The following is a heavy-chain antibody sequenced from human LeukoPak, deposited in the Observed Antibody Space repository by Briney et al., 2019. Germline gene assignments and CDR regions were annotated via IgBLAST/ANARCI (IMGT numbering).Heavy chain of an antibody. J-gene: IGHJ1*01. D-gene: IGHD3-16*01. Sequence: GGPLRLSCAVSDFSFSLSTMSWVRQAAGKGLEWVAKMKEDGSDEKYVDSVKGRFTISRDNVKNSLYLQMNSLRHEDTAVYFCVVGGAGGGYFPNWGQGSLVIVSS. CDR2: MKEDGSDE. V-gene: IGHV3-7*01. CDR1: DFSFSLST. CDR3: VVGGAGGGYFPN.